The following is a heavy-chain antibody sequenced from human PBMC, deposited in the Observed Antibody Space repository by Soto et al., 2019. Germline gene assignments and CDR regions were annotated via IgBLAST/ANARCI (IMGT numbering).Heavy chain of an antibody. J-gene: IGHJ4*02. Sequence: QVQLVESGGGVVQPGRSLRLSCAASGFTFSSYGMHWVRQAPGKGLEWVAVISYDGSNKYYADSVKGRFTISRDNSKNTLYLQMNSLRAEDTAVYYCAKDVDGSSSAGGRFDSWCQGTLVTVSS. D-gene: IGHD6-6*01. V-gene: IGHV3-30*18. CDR2: ISYDGSNK. CDR3: AKDVDGSSSAGGRFDS. CDR1: GFTFSSYG.